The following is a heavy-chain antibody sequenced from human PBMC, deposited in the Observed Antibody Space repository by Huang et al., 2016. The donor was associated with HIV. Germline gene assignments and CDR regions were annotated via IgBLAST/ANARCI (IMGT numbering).Heavy chain of an antibody. Sequence: QLQLQESGPGLVKPSETLSLTCTVSGCSITSTAYHWGWIRQPPGRGLEWIGSSLYNGSTYDNPSLRRRGTISADESKNQFSLEGTSVTAANTVVYYCARQRDGPVAYYAGWESNLDYMDVWGKGTTVIVSS. CDR3: ARQRDGPVAYYAGWESNLDYMDV. J-gene: IGHJ6*03. D-gene: IGHD3-10*01. CDR1: GCSITSTAYH. CDR2: SLYNGST. V-gene: IGHV4-39*01.